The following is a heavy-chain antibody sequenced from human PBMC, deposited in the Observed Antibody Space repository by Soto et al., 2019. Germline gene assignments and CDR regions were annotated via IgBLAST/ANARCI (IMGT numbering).Heavy chain of an antibody. CDR1: GFTFDDYA. Sequence: EEQLVESGGGLVQPGRSLRLSCAASGFTFDDYAMHWVLQAPGKGLEWVSGINWNSGSIGYADSVKGRFTISRDNAKTSLYLQMNSMRAEETSLYYCAKDRGAGSYAANYYYYGMDVWGKVTTVTVSS. V-gene: IGHV3-9*01. D-gene: IGHD3-10*01. J-gene: IGHJ6*04. CDR2: INWNSGSI. CDR3: AKDRGAGSYAANYYYYGMDV.